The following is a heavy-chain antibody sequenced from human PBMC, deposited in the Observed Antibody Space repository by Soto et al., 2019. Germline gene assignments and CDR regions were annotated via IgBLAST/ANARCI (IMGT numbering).Heavy chain of an antibody. V-gene: IGHV3-30*18. CDR3: AKEITVAGDFDY. CDR1: GFTFSSYG. Sequence: AGGSLRLSCVASGFTFSSYGIHWVRQAPGKGLEWVAVISYDGSNEYYADSAKGRFTISRDNSKNTLYLQMDSLRPEDTAVYYCAKEITVAGDFDYWGHGTLVTVSS. D-gene: IGHD6-19*01. CDR2: ISYDGSNE. J-gene: IGHJ4*01.